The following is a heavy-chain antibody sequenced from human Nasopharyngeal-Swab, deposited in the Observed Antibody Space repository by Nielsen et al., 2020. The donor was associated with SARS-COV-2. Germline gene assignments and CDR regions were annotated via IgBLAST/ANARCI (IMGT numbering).Heavy chain of an antibody. CDR2: ISYDGSNK. CDR1: GFSFSNYG. J-gene: IGHJ4*02. D-gene: IGHD5-12*01. CDR3: ARDSNRYSSNYFFDF. V-gene: IGHV3-30*19. Sequence: GESLKISCAASGFSFSNYGMHWVRQAPGKGLEWVAIISYDGSNKFYTDSVKGRFTISRDNSKNTLYLQMNSLKPEDTAVYYCARDSNRYSSNYFFDFWGQGTLDTVSS.